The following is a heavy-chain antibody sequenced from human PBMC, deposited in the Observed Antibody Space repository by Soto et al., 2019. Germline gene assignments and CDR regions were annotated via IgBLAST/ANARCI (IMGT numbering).Heavy chain of an antibody. D-gene: IGHD3-10*01. CDR2: ISAYNGNT. Sequence: QVQLVQSGAEVKKPGASVKVSCKASGYTFTSYGISWVRQAPGQGLEWMGWISAYNGNTNYAQKLQGRVTMTTDTSTSTAYMELRSLRSDDTAVYYCAREGRWFGEVWAPYYYYGMDVWGQGTTVTVSS. CDR3: AREGRWFGEVWAPYYYYGMDV. J-gene: IGHJ6*02. V-gene: IGHV1-18*01. CDR1: GYTFTSYG.